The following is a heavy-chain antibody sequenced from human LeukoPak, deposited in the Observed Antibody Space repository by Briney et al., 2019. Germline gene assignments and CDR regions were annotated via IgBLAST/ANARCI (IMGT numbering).Heavy chain of an antibody. V-gene: IGHV4-61*02. Sequence: SETLSLICTVSRDSISSGSFYWSWIRQPAGKGLEWIGRIYNSGHTRYNPSLKSRVTLSVDTSKNQFSLRLTSVTAADTAVYYCAREYVTMVRDVIIMNSYYYYMDVWGKGTTVTISS. CDR2: IYNSGHT. J-gene: IGHJ6*03. CDR1: RDSISSGSFY. CDR3: AREYVTMVRDVIIMNSYYYYMDV. D-gene: IGHD3-10*01.